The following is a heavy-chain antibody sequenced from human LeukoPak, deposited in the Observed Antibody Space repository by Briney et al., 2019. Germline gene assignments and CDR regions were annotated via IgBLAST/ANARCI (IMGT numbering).Heavy chain of an antibody. V-gene: IGHV3-11*04. CDR1: GISVSDYF. J-gene: IGHJ6*03. CDR2: ISRSGVGI. CDR3: ARDSVPGSTGYFYSMDI. D-gene: IGHD4-17*01. Sequence: GGSLRLSCAASGISVSDYFFTWVRQAPGQGLEWLAYISRSGVGIAYADSVKGRFTISRDNANDLVYLQMNSLRPEDTGVYYCARDSVPGSTGYFYSMDIWGKGATVTVSS.